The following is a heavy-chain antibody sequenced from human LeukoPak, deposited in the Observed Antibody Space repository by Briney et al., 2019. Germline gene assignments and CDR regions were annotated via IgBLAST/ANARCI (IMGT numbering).Heavy chain of an antibody. Sequence: SQTLSLTCAISGDSVSSNSAAWNWFRQSPSRGLEWLGRTYYRSKWYSESAISVKSRIIINSDTSKNQFSLQLNSVAPEDTAVYYCAGARFRAFDIWGQGTMVTVSS. CDR3: AGARFRAFDI. CDR1: GDSVSSNSAA. J-gene: IGHJ3*02. D-gene: IGHD3-16*01. CDR2: TYYRSKWYS. V-gene: IGHV6-1*01.